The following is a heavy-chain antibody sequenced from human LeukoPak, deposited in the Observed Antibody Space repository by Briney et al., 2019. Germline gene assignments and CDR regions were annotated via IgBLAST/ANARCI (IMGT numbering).Heavy chain of an antibody. D-gene: IGHD3-16*01. CDR1: GLTFGSYA. V-gene: IGHV3-23*01. CDR2: ISGGGLST. CDR3: ATKALLPGGVFDY. J-gene: IGHJ4*02. Sequence: GGSLRLSCAASGLTFGSYAMTWVRQAPGKGLEWVSIISGGGLSTHYADSVKGRFTISRDNSKSTLYLQIDSLRADDTAVYYCATKALLPGGVFDYWGQGTLVTVSS.